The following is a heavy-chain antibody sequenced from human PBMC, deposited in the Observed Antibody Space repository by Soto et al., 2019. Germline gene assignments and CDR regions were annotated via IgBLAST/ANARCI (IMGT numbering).Heavy chain of an antibody. CDR1: GGTFSSYA. V-gene: IGHV1-69*13. CDR3: AXDXXNIWYGMDV. Sequence: GXSVKVSCKASGGTFSSYAISWVRQAPGQGLEWMGGIIPIFGTANYAQKFQGRVTITADESTSTAYMELSSLRSEDTAVYYCAXDXXNIWYGMDVWGQGTTVTVSS. J-gene: IGHJ6*02. D-gene: IGHD3-9*01. CDR2: IIPIFGTA.